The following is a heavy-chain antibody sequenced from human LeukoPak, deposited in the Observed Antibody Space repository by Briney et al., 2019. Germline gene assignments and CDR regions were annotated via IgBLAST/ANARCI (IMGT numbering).Heavy chain of an antibody. CDR2: ISSSSSYI. J-gene: IGHJ4*02. V-gene: IGHV3-21*01. CDR1: GFTFSSYS. Sequence: GGSLRLSCAASGFTFSSYSMNLVRQAPGKGLEWVSSISSSSSYIYYADSVKGGFTISRDNSKNTLYLEMNSLRAEDTAVYYCAKVPLSSSGWDREYYFDYWGQGTLVTVSS. CDR3: AKVPLSSSGWDREYYFDY. D-gene: IGHD6-19*01.